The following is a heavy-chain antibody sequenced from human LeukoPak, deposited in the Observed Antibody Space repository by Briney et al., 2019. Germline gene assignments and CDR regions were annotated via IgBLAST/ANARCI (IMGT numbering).Heavy chain of an antibody. CDR3: VRVGGTGHFDD. CDR1: GFSISSYY. Sequence: SETLSLTCSVSGFSISSYYWTWIRQFPGQGLEWIGYIHYSGSTNHNPSLRSRVTMSVDTSKNQYSLKLSSVTAADTAVYFCVRVGGTGHFDDWGQGTLVTVS. CDR2: IHYSGST. D-gene: IGHD1-1*01. J-gene: IGHJ4*02. V-gene: IGHV4-59*01.